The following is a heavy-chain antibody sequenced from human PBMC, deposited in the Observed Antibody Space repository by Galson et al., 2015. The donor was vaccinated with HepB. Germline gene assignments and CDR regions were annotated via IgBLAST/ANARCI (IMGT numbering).Heavy chain of an antibody. Sequence: SLRLSCAASGFPLSSYWMHWVRQAPGKGLMWLPRISSDGGTTAYADSVKGRFTISRDNAKNTLYLQLNSLRDEDTAVYYCARVKNLALDYWGQGALVTVSS. CDR2: ISSDGGTT. J-gene: IGHJ4*02. V-gene: IGHV3-74*01. D-gene: IGHD2/OR15-2a*01. CDR3: ARVKNLALDY. CDR1: GFPLSSYW.